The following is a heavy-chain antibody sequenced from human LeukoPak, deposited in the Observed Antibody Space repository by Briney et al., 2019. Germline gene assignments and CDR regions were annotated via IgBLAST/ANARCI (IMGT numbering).Heavy chain of an antibody. CDR2: IKHDGSEK. CDR1: GLTFSDYW. V-gene: IGHV3-7*03. Sequence: GSLILSCAAAGLTFSDYWMYWVRQAPGKGLEWVANIKHDGSEKYYVDSVKGRFTISRDNAKSSLYLQMNSLRVEDTAVYYCATGRGLRWGKGTTVTVSS. J-gene: IGHJ6*04. CDR3: ATGRGLR.